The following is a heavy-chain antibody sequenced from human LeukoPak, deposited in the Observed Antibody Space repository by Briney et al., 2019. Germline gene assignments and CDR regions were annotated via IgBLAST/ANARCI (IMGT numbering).Heavy chain of an antibody. CDR2: ISYDGSNK. V-gene: IGHV3-30*03. J-gene: IGHJ4*02. CDR1: GFTFSSYS. CDR3: ARVAIELAYCGGDCYPYYFDY. Sequence: GGSLRLSCAASGFTFSSYSMNWVRQAPGKGLEWVAVISYDGSNKYYADSVKGRFTISRDNSKNTLYLQMNSLRAEDTAVYYCARVAIELAYCGGDCYPYYFDYWGQGTLVTVSS. D-gene: IGHD2-21*02.